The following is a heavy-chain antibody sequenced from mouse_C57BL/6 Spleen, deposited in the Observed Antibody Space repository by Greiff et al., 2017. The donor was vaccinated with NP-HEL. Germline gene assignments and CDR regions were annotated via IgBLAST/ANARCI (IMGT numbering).Heavy chain of an antibody. J-gene: IGHJ4*01. CDR1: GYTFTSYW. D-gene: IGHD2-4*01. CDR2: IYPGNSDT. Sequence: EVQLQESGTVLARPGASVKMSCKTSGYTFTSYWMHWVKQRPGQGLEWIGAIYPGNSDTSYNQKFKGKAKLTAVTSASTAYMELSSLTNEDSAVYYCTRLDYDPHYYAMDYWGQGTSVTVSS. CDR3: TRLDYDPHYYAMDY. V-gene: IGHV1-5*01.